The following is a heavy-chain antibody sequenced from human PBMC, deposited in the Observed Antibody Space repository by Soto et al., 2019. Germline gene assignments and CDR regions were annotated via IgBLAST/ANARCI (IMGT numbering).Heavy chain of an antibody. D-gene: IGHD3-10*01. V-gene: IGHV1-69*17. CDR1: GNNFNNYF. CDR2: INPMLRIT. Sequence: QVQLVQSGAEVKKPGSSVKVSCKASGNNFNNYFINWVRQVPGQGLGWMGGINPMLRITQYRQQFQGRITVTAERPTGTSYMELSGLESEDTAVYYCAGDAPPRSGIYYGMDVWGQGTTITVSS. CDR3: AGDAPPRSGIYYGMDV. J-gene: IGHJ6*02.